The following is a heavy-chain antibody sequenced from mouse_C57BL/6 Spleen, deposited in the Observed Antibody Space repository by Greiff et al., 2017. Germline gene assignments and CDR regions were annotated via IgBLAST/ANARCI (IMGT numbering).Heavy chain of an antibody. CDR1: GYTFTDYY. Sequence: QVQLQQSGAELVRPGASVKLSCKASGYTFTDYYINWVKQRPGQGLERIARIYPGSGNTYYNEKFKGKATLTAEKSSSTAYMQLSSLTSEDSAVYFCARGAAQATNAMDYWGQGTSVTVSS. J-gene: IGHJ4*01. CDR2: IYPGSGNT. CDR3: ARGAAQATNAMDY. D-gene: IGHD3-2*02. V-gene: IGHV1-76*01.